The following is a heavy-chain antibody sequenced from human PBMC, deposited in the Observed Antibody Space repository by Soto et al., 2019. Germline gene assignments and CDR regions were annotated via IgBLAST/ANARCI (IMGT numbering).Heavy chain of an antibody. CDR1: AFTFSNYA. D-gene: IGHD2-2*01. CDR3: VKDGMGGAMPQYYFDN. J-gene: IGHJ4*02. V-gene: IGHV3-64D*08. CDR2: ISSNGDST. Sequence: GGSLRLSCSASAFTFSNYAMHWVRQAPGKGLENVSGISSNGDSTYYAEPVKGRFTVSRDNSKNTLYLQMSSLTVDDTAVYYCVKDGMGGAMPQYYFDNWGQGTLVTVSS.